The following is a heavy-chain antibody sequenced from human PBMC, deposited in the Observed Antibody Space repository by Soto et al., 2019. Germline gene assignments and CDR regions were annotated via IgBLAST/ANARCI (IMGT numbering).Heavy chain of an antibody. V-gene: IGHV1-58*02. CDR3: ARDFWSGYYPTRYYYYYMDV. CDR1: GGTFSSSA. Sequence: SVKVSCKASGGTFSSSAMQWVRQARGQRLEWIGWIVVGSGNTNYAQKLQDRVTMTTDTSTSTAYMELRSLRSDDTAVYYCARDFWSGYYPTRYYYYYMDVWGKGTTVTVSS. D-gene: IGHD3-3*01. CDR2: IVVGSGNT. J-gene: IGHJ6*03.